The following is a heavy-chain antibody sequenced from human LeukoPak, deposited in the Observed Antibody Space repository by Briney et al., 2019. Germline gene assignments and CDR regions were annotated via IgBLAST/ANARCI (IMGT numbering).Heavy chain of an antibody. CDR1: GFTFSTYW. D-gene: IGHD1-26*01. V-gene: IGHV3-7*01. CDR2: INQDGSAT. Sequence: GGSLRLSCAASGFTFSTYWMSWVRQAPGKGLEWVANINQDGSATNYVDSAKGRFIVFRDNAKNSVFLQMSSLRAEDTAVYYCAIAAGWEQAYWGQGTLVTVSS. J-gene: IGHJ4*02. CDR3: AIAAGWEQAY.